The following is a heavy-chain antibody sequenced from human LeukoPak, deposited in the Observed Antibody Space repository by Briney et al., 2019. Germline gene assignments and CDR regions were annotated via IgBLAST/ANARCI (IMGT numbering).Heavy chain of an antibody. D-gene: IGHD3-3*01. CDR3: ARGVRFLEWLSIYGMDV. J-gene: IGHJ6*02. V-gene: IGHV3-48*02. CDR1: GFTFSSYS. Sequence: PGGSLRLSCAASGFTFSSYSMNWVRQAPGKGLEWVSYISSSSTIYYADSVKGRFTISRDNAKNSLCLQMNSLRDEDTAVYYCARGVRFLEWLSIYGMDVWGQGTTVTVSS. CDR2: ISSSSTI.